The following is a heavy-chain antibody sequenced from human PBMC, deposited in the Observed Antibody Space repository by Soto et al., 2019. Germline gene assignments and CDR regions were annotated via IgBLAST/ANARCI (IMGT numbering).Heavy chain of an antibody. J-gene: IGHJ4*02. Sequence: GGSLRLSCEASGFTLSSYWMSWIRQAPGKGLEWVANTRQDGGQSYLVDSVQGRFTISRDNAKNSVYLQMTNVDPADTATYYCANRVGSRGSFDYWGQGTRVTVSS. CDR1: GFTLSSYW. V-gene: IGHV3-7*03. CDR3: ANRVGSRGSFDY. CDR2: TRQDGGQS. D-gene: IGHD6-25*01.